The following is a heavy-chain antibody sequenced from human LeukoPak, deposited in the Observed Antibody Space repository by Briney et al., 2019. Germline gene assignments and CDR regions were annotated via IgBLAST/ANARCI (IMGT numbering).Heavy chain of an antibody. CDR3: ARQPAVPAAIGAFDI. D-gene: IGHD2-2*02. V-gene: IGHV1-69*05. J-gene: IGHJ3*02. CDR2: IIPIFGTA. Sequence: GASVKVSCKASGGTFSSYAISWVRQATGQGLEWMGGIIPIFGTANYAQKFQGRVTITTDESTSTAYMELSSLRSEDTAVYYCARQPAVPAAIGAFDIWGQGTMVTVSS. CDR1: GGTFSSYA.